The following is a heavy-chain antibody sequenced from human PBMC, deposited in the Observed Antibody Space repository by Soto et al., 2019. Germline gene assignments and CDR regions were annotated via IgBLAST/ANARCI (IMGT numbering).Heavy chain of an antibody. V-gene: IGHV1-46*01. CDR1: GYTFTIYY. J-gene: IGHJ6*02. CDR3: ARAVAAPIFRWPPERPALGYDDYYGMDV. CDR2: INPSGVST. D-gene: IGHD2-2*01. Sequence: GASVKVSCKASGYTFTIYYMHWVRKAPGQGLEWMGRINPSGVSTSYAQKFQGRVTMTRDTSTXTVYMELSSLRSEDTAVYYCARAVAAPIFRWPPERPALGYDDYYGMDVWGQGTTVTVSS.